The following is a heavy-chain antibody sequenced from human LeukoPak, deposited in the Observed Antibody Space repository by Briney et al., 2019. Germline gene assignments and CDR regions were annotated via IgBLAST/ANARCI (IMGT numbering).Heavy chain of an antibody. J-gene: IGHJ3*02. CDR3: ARGHNLIAAMSAFDI. D-gene: IGHD6-6*01. V-gene: IGHV4-4*02. CDR2: ISHSGTT. Sequence: SETLSLTCAVSGGSVTSVNWWTWVRQPPGKGLEWIGEISHSGTTNYNPSLKSRVTISVDKSKNQFSLKLSSVTPEDTAVYYCARGHNLIAAMSAFDIWGQGTMVTVSS. CDR1: GGSVTSVNW.